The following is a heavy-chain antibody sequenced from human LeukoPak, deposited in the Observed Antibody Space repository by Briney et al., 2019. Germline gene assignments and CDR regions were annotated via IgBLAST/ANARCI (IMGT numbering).Heavy chain of an antibody. CDR1: GDIVSSNSAT. CDR3: TRSQGYYFDY. CDR2: TYYRSKWYT. V-gene: IGHV6-1*01. Sequence: SQTLSLTCALSGDIVSSNSATWNWIRRSPSRGLEWLGRTYYRSKWYTDCAVSVKSRMTITSDTSKNQFSLQLSSVTPEDTAVYYCTRSQGYYFDYWGQGTLVTVSS. J-gene: IGHJ4*02.